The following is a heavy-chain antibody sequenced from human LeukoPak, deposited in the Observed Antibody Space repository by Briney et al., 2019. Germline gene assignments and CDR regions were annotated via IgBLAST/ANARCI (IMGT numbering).Heavy chain of an antibody. D-gene: IGHD3-22*01. J-gene: IGHJ4*02. CDR2: ISGSGANT. CDR1: GFTFSTYA. Sequence: PGGSLRLSCAPSGFTFSTYAMSRVRQAPGKGLDWVSAISGSGANTYYANSVRGRFTISKDNSKNTLYLQMNNLSAEDTAVYFCAKDLQSGYDYPSPEEYRGQGTLVTVSS. CDR3: AKDLQSGYDYPSPEEY. V-gene: IGHV3-23*01.